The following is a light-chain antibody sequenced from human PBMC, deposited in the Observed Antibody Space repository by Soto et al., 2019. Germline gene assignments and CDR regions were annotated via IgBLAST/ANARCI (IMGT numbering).Light chain of an antibody. V-gene: IGKV3-15*01. CDR1: QSVSSN. CDR3: QQYNNWPPRAT. J-gene: IGKJ1*01. CDR2: GAS. Sequence: EIVMTQSPATLSVSPGERASLSCRASQSVSSNLAWYQQKPGQAPRLLIYGASTRATGIPARFSGSGSGTEFTLTISSLQSEDFAVYYCQQYNNWPPRATFGQGTKVDI.